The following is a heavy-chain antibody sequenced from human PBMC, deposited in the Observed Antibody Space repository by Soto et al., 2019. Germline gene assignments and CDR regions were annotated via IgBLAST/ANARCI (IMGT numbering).Heavy chain of an antibody. CDR2: IYPSGSS. D-gene: IGHD1-1*01. Sequence: QVQLQESGPGLVKPSGTLSLTCAVSGGSIRSSNWWRWVRQPPGKGLEWIGEIYPSGSSNYNPSLKSRVIISGDKSKNQFSLKLTSVTAADTAVYYWAGGGLDNDAFDVWGQGTMVIVSS. CDR1: GGSIRSSNW. V-gene: IGHV4-4*02. CDR3: AGGGLDNDAFDV. J-gene: IGHJ3*01.